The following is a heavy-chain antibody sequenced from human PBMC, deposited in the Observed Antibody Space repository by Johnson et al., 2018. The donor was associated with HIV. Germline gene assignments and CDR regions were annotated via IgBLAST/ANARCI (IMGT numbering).Heavy chain of an antibody. CDR2: INWNGGST. J-gene: IGHJ3*02. CDR1: GFTFDDYG. CDR3: AREVRVGATGAWVIAFDI. Sequence: VKLVESGGGVVRPGGSLRLSCAASGFTFDDYGMSWVRQAPGKGLEWVSGINWNGGSTGYADSVKGRLTISRDNAKTSLYLQMNSLRAEDTALYFCAREVRVGATGAWVIAFDIWGQGTMVTVSS. V-gene: IGHV3-20*04. D-gene: IGHD1-26*01.